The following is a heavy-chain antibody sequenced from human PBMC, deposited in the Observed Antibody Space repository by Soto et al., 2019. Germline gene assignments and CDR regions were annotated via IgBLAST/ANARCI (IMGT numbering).Heavy chain of an antibody. CDR1: GFTFDEYA. CDR2: ISWDGSNR. V-gene: IGHV3-43D*04. J-gene: IGHJ4*02. D-gene: IGHD3-3*01. CDR3: AKDISRGPTKNYDFWSGPDY. Sequence: RLSCAASGFTFDEYAMHWVRQPPGKGLEWVSLISWDGSNRYYADSVQGRFTISRDNSKYSLYLEMNSLRTEDTALYYCAKDISRGPTKNYDFWSGPDYWGQGTLVTVSS.